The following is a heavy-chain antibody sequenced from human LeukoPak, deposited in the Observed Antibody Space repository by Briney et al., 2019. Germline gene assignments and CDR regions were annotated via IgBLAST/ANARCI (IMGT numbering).Heavy chain of an antibody. V-gene: IGHV4-34*01. CDR1: GGSFSGYY. D-gene: IGHD5-18*01. J-gene: IGHJ3*02. Sequence: PPETLSLTCAVYGGSFSGYYWSWIRQPPGKGLEWIGEINHSGSTNYNPSLKSRVTISVDTSKNQFSLKLSSVTAADTAVYYCARGVDTATNVRRAFDIWGQGTMVTVSS. CDR2: INHSGST. CDR3: ARGVDTATNVRRAFDI.